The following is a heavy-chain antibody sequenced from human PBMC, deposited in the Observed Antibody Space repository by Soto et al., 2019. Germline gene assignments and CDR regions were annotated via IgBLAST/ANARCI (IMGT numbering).Heavy chain of an antibody. CDR3: ARRPFWAGLNWFDP. V-gene: IGHV3-11*01. CDR2: ISGTGNTK. J-gene: IGHJ5*02. Sequence: QVQLVESGGGLVKPGGSLRLSCAASGFTFRDHYMFWIRQAPGKGLELVSYISGTGNTKYYPDSVEGRFTISRDNAKNSMYLEMNSLRGEDTAVYYFARRPFWAGLNWFDPWGQGTLVTVSS. D-gene: IGHD3-3*01. CDR1: GFTFRDHY.